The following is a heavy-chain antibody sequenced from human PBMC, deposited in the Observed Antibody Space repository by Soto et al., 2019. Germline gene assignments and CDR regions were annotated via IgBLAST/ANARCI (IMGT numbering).Heavy chain of an antibody. CDR2: INVYNGNA. D-gene: IGHD3-10*01. CDR1: GYTFTNYG. CDR3: ARGVGSGSYYNQYNWFDP. V-gene: IGHV1-18*01. Sequence: QVQRVQSGGEVKKPGASVKVSYKASGYTFTNYGISWVRQAPGQGLEWMGWINVYNGNAKYAQKAQGRVTMTTDTSTSTAYMELRSLRSDDTAVYYCARGVGSGSYYNQYNWFDPWGQGTLVTVSS. J-gene: IGHJ5*02.